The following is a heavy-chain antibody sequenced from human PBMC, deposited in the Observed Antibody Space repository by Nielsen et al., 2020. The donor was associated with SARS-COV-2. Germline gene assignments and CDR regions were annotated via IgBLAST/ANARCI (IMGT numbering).Heavy chain of an antibody. V-gene: IGHV3-9*02. D-gene: IGHD3-10*01. J-gene: IGHJ4*02. CDR1: GFTSDDYA. Sequence: SLKISCAASGFTSDDYAMHWVRQAPGKGLEWVSGISWNSGSIGYADSVKGRFTISRDNAKNSLYLQMNSLRAEDTALYYCAKAMVRGVIIIHYFDYWGQGTLVTVSS. CDR2: ISWNSGSI. CDR3: AKAMVRGVIIIHYFDY.